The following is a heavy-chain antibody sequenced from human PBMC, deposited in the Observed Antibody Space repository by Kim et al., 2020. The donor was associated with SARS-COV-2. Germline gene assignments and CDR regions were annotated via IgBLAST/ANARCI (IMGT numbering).Heavy chain of an antibody. J-gene: IGHJ6*03. CDR1: GGSISSNDYY. D-gene: IGHD3-3*01. V-gene: IGHV4-39*01. CDR3: ARGIFGVVIIPYYYYYMXV. CDR2: ISYSGRT. Sequence: SETLSLTCTVSGGSISSNDYYWDWIRQPPGXGLEWIGSISYSGRTYYNPSLKSRVTISVDTSKNQISLKLSSVTAADTGVYYCARGIFGVVIIPYYYYYMXVWGXGTTVTVSS.